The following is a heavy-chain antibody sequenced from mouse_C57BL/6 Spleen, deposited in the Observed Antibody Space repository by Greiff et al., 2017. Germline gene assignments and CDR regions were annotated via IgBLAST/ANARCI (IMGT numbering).Heavy chain of an antibody. V-gene: IGHV1-66*01. CDR1: GYSFTSYY. D-gene: IGHD1-1*01. Sequence: QVQLQQSGPELVKPGASVKISCKASGYSFTSYYIHWVKQRPGQGLEWIGWIYPGSGNTKYNEKFKGKATLTADTSSSTAYMQLSSLTSEDSAVYYCARSYYYGGYFDYWGQGTTLTVSS. J-gene: IGHJ2*01. CDR2: IYPGSGNT. CDR3: ARSYYYGGYFDY.